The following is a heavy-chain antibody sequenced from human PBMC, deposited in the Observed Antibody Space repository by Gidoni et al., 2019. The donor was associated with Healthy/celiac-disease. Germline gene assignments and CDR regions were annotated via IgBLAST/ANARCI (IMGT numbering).Heavy chain of an antibody. Sequence: EVQLVESGGGLVQPGGSLRLSCPASGFTFSSYSMNWVRQAPGKGLEWVSYISSSSSTIYYADSVKGRFTISRDNAKNSLYLQMNSLRDEDTAVYYCASLRGDYGDYDYYGMDVWGQGTTVTVSS. V-gene: IGHV3-48*02. D-gene: IGHD4-17*01. CDR2: ISSSSSTI. CDR1: GFTFSSYS. CDR3: ASLRGDYGDYDYYGMDV. J-gene: IGHJ6*02.